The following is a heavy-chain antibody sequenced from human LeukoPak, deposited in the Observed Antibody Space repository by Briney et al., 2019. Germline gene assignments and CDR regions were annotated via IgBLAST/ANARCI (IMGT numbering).Heavy chain of an antibody. CDR2: IYTSGST. V-gene: IGHV4-4*09. Sequence: SETLSLTCTVSGGSISSYYWSWIRQPPGKGLEWIGYIYTSGSTNYNPSLKSRVTISVDTSKNQFSLKLSSVTAADTAVYYCARLQLLFGWFDPWGQGTLVTVSS. CDR3: ARLQLLFGWFDP. CDR1: GGSISSYY. D-gene: IGHD2-15*01. J-gene: IGHJ5*02.